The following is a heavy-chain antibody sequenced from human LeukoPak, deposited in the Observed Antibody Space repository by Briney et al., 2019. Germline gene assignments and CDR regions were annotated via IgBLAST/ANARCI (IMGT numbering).Heavy chain of an antibody. CDR2: IYYSGST. CDR3: ARVVGARLVDYFDY. J-gene: IGHJ4*02. Sequence: SETLSLTCTASGGSISSYYWSWIRQPPGKGLEWIGYIYYSGSTNYNPSLKSRVTISVDTSKNQFSLKLSSVTAADTAVYYCARVVGARLVDYFDYWGQGTLVTVSS. V-gene: IGHV4-59*01. D-gene: IGHD1-26*01. CDR1: GGSISSYY.